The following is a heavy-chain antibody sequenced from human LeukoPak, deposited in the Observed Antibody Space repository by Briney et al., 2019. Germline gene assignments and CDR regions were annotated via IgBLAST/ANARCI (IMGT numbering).Heavy chain of an antibody. J-gene: IGHJ4*02. D-gene: IGHD2-21*02. CDR3: TRGHVLCRGGYCYRHFDY. CDR1: GFTFGDYA. V-gene: IGHV3-49*04. Sequence: GGSLRLSCTTSGFTFGDYAMSWVRQAPGKGLEWVGFIRSKADSETTEYAASVKGRFAISGDDSKSIAYLQMNSLKTEDTAVYYCTRGHVLCRGGYCYRHFDYWGQGTLVTVSS. CDR2: IRSKADSETT.